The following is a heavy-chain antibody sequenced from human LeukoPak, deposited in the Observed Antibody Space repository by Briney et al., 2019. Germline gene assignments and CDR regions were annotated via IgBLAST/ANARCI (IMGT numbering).Heavy chain of an antibody. D-gene: IGHD3-3*01. CDR3: ARDSQYYDFWSGYSGYGMDV. Sequence: GGSLRLSCTASGFTFSTHPMNWVRQAPGKGLEWVSSISSSSSYIYYADSVKGRFTISRDNAKNSLYLQMNSLRAEDTAVYYCARDSQYYDFWSGYSGYGMDVWGQGTTVTISS. V-gene: IGHV3-21*01. CDR1: GFTFSTHP. CDR2: ISSSSSYI. J-gene: IGHJ6*02.